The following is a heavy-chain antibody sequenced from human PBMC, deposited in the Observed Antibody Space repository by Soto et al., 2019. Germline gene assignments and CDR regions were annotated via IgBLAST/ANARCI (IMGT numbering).Heavy chain of an antibody. CDR1: GFTCSSYA. D-gene: IGHD3-10*01. CDR2: ISGSGGST. V-gene: IGHV3-23*01. Sequence: GVSLRLSCAASGFTCSSYAMSWVRQAPGKGLEWVSGISGSGGSTYYADSVKGRFTISRDNSKNTLYLQMNSLRAEDTAVHYCAKDQAGDHYGSGYNWFDPWGQGTLVTVSS. J-gene: IGHJ5*02. CDR3: AKDQAGDHYGSGYNWFDP.